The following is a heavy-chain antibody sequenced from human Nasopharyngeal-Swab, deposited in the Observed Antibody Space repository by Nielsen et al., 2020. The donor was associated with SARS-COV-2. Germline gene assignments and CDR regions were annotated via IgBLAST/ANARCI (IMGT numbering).Heavy chain of an antibody. CDR1: GDSISSSHW. CDR2: IHESGNS. J-gene: IGHJ4*02. CDR3: ARDGSSWYMFDY. V-gene: IGHV4-4*02. D-gene: IGHD6-13*01. Sequence: SETLSLTCAVSGDSISSSHWWSWVRQPPGKGLEWIGEIHESGNSNYNPSLKSRVTISVDTSKNQFSLKLSSVTAADTAVYYCARDGSSWYMFDYWGQGTLVTVSS.